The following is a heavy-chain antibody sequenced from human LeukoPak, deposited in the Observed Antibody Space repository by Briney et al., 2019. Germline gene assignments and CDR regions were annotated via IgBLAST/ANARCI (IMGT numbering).Heavy chain of an antibody. Sequence: PGGSLRLSCAASGFTVSSNYMSWVRQAPGKGLEWVAVILYDGSNEYYADSVKGRFTISRDNSKNTLFLQMNSLRPEDTAVYYCAKDLIVGGPWDAVDYWGQGTLVTVSS. V-gene: IGHV3-30*18. D-gene: IGHD1-26*01. CDR3: AKDLIVGGPWDAVDY. J-gene: IGHJ4*02. CDR2: ILYDGSNE. CDR1: GFTVSSNY.